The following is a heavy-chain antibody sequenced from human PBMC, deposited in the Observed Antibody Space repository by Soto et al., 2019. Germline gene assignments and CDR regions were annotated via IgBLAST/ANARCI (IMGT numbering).Heavy chain of an antibody. CDR3: ARDLRMYYYDSSGYYYSWFDS. V-gene: IGHV4-59*01. J-gene: IGHJ5*01. CDR1: AGSLSSYY. CDR2: IYYSGST. D-gene: IGHD3-22*01. Sequence: PSETLSLTCTVSAGSLSSYYWSLIRQPPGKGLEWIGYIYYSGSTNYNPSLKSRVTISVDTSKNQFSLKLSSVTAADTAVYYCARDLRMYYYDSSGYYYSWFDSWGQGTLVIVSS.